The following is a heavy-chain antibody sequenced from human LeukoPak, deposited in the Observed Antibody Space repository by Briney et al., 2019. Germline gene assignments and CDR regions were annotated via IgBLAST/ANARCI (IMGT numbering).Heavy chain of an antibody. CDR3: ARDNLLAAGHFDY. D-gene: IGHD6-13*01. V-gene: IGHV4-30-2*01. CDR1: GGSISSGGYY. J-gene: IGHJ4*02. Sequence: SETLSLTCTVSGGSISSGGYYWSWIRQPPGKGLEWIGYIYHSGSTYYNPSLKSRVTISVDRSKNQFSLKLSSVTAADTAVYYCARDNLLAAGHFDYWGQGTLVTVSS. CDR2: IYHSGST.